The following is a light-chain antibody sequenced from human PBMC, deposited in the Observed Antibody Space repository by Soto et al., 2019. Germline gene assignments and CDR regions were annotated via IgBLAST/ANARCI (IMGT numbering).Light chain of an antibody. CDR3: QQYGSSRT. Sequence: EIVMTQSPATLSLSPGERATLSCRASQSVNSNLAWYQQKAGQAPRLLIYGTSSRATGIPDRFSGSGSGTDFTLTISRLEPEDFAVYYCQQYGSSRTFGQGTKVDIK. V-gene: IGKV3-20*01. J-gene: IGKJ1*01. CDR2: GTS. CDR1: QSVNSN.